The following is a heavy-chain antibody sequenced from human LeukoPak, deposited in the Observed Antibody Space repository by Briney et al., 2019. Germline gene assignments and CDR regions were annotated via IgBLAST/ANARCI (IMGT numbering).Heavy chain of an antibody. CDR2: ISYDGSNK. CDR1: GFTFSSYA. V-gene: IGHV3-30-3*01. D-gene: IGHD5-18*01. CDR3: ARDTAMVTNYFDY. J-gene: IGHJ4*02. Sequence: PGGSLRLSCAASGFTFSSYAMHWVRQAPGKGLEWVAVISYDGSNKYYADPVNGRFTISRDNSKNTLYLQMNGLRAEDTAVYYCARDTAMVTNYFDYWGQGTLVSVSS.